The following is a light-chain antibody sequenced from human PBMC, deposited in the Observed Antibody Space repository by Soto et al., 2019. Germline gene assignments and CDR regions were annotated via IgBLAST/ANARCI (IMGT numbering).Light chain of an antibody. CDR2: QIS. Sequence: DIVMTQTPLSSPVTLGQPASISCRSSQSLVHSDGNTYLSWLHQRPGQPPRLLIYQISKRFSGVPDRFSGSGAGTDFTLKISRVESEDVGIYYGMQATQLRTFGQGTKVEIK. CDR1: QSLVHSDGNTY. V-gene: IGKV2-24*01. J-gene: IGKJ1*01. CDR3: MQATQLRT.